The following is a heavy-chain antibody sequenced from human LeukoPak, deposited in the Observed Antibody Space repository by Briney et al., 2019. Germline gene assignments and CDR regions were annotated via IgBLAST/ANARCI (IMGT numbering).Heavy chain of an antibody. D-gene: IGHD3-16*01. CDR3: ARDREGDFDY. CDR2: INWNGGST. V-gene: IGHV3-20*04. Sequence: GGSLRLSCAASGFTFSSYWMSWVRQAPGKGLEWVSGINWNGGSTGYADSVKGRFTISRDNAKNSLYLQMNSLRAEDTALYYCARDREGDFDYWGQGTLVTVSS. CDR1: GFTFSSYW. J-gene: IGHJ4*02.